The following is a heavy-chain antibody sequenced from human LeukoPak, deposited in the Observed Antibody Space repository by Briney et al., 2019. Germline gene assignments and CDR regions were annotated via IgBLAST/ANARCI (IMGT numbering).Heavy chain of an antibody. CDR3: AKLDYCSSTSCLEYFQH. J-gene: IGHJ1*01. CDR2: IRYDGSNK. D-gene: IGHD2-2*01. Sequence: GGSLRLSCAASGFTFSSYGMHWVRQAPGKGLEWVAFIRYDGSNKYYADSVKGRFTISRDNSKNTLYLQMNSLRAEDTAVYYCAKLDYCSSTSCLEYFQHWGQGTLVTVSS. V-gene: IGHV3-30*02. CDR1: GFTFSSYG.